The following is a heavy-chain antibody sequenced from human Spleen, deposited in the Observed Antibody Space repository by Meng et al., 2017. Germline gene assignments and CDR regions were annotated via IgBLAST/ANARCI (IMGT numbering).Heavy chain of an antibody. Sequence: SETLSLTCAVSDYSISSGYFWGWIRQPPGKGLEWIGSISHSGSTYNNPSLRSRVTISLDTSKNQFSLRLSSVTAADTAVYYCAKYCSSTSCVGGGSVSWFDPWGQGTLVTVSS. CDR3: AKYCSSTSCVGGGSVSWFDP. V-gene: IGHV4-38-2*01. CDR2: ISHSGST. J-gene: IGHJ5*02. D-gene: IGHD2-2*01. CDR1: DYSISSGYF.